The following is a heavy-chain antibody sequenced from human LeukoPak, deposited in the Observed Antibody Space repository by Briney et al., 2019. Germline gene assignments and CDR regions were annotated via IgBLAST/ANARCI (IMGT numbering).Heavy chain of an antibody. CDR3: AGVAVVVPAATALDYYYYMDV. CDR2: IIPIFGTA. CDR1: GGTFRSYA. D-gene: IGHD2-2*01. V-gene: IGHV1-69*05. Sequence: SVQVSREASGGTFRSYAISWVRPAPGQGVEWVGGIIPIFGTANYAQKFQGRVTITTDECTSTAYIEQSSLRSEDTTVYYCAGVAVVVPAATALDYYYYMDVWGKGTTVTVSS. J-gene: IGHJ6*03.